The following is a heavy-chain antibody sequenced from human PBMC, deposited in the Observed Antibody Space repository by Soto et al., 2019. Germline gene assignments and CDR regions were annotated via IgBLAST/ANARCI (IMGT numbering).Heavy chain of an antibody. V-gene: IGHV3-23*01. J-gene: IGHJ4*02. Sequence: EVQLLESGGGLVQPGGSLRLSCAASGFTFSSYAMSWVRQAPGKGLEWVSAISGSGGSTYYADSVKGRFTISRDNSKNTLCLQMSSLRAEDTAGYYCARRSSGWYFDYWGQGTLVTVSS. CDR3: ARRSSGWYFDY. D-gene: IGHD6-19*01. CDR2: ISGSGGST. CDR1: GFTFSSYA.